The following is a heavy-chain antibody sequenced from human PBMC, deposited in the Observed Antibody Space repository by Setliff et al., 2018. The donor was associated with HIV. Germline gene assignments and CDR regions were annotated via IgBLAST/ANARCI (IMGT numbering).Heavy chain of an antibody. CDR3: ARDLHANYHVVDI. CDR2: VYYTGKT. CDR1: GVSIVSGGFY. D-gene: IGHD2-15*01. J-gene: IGHJ3*02. Sequence: SETLSLTCSDSGVSIVSGGFYFSWIRHHPGKGLEWIGTVYYTGKTYYNPSLQSRLTMSADTSKNQLYLKINSVTAADTAVYFCARDLHANYHVVDIWGPGTMVTVSS. V-gene: IGHV4-31*03.